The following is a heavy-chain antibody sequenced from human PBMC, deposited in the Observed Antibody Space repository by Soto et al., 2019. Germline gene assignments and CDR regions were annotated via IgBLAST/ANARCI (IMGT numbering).Heavy chain of an antibody. V-gene: IGHV4-30-4*01. CDR3: AREPLVRDAAFDL. CDR2: IYYSGTT. J-gene: IGHJ3*01. CDR1: GGSISSGDDY. D-gene: IGHD1-26*01. Sequence: SETLSLTCIVSGGSISSGDDYWAWIRQPPGKGLEWLGYIYYSGTTHFNPSLKSRLTLSIDTSKNQFSLKLSSVTAADTAGYFCAREPLVRDAAFDLWGQGKVVTVSS.